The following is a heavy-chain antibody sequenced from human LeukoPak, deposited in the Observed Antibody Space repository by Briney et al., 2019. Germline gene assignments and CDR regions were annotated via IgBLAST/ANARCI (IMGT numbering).Heavy chain of an antibody. CDR2: IYTSGST. V-gene: IGHV4-61*02. CDR3: ASEDGYNWVRAFDI. J-gene: IGHJ3*02. Sequence: PSGTLSLTCTVSGGSISSGSYYWSWIRQPAGKGLEWIGRIYTSGSTNYNPSLKSRVTISVDTSKNQFSLKLSSVTAADTAVYYCASEDGYNWVRAFDIWGQGTMVTVSS. D-gene: IGHD5-24*01. CDR1: GGSISSGSYY.